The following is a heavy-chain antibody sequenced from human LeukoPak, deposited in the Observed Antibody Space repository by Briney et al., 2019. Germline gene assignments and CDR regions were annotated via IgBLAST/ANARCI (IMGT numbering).Heavy chain of an antibody. Sequence: ASVKVSCKASGYTFTGYYMHWVRQAPGQGLEWMGWINPNSGGTNYAQKFQGRVTMTRDTSISTAYMELSRLRSDDTAVYYCARTSVGLVFRWFDTWGQGTLVTVSS. D-gene: IGHD6-19*01. CDR3: ARTSVGLVFRWFDT. V-gene: IGHV1-2*02. CDR1: GYTFTGYY. CDR2: INPNSGGT. J-gene: IGHJ5*02.